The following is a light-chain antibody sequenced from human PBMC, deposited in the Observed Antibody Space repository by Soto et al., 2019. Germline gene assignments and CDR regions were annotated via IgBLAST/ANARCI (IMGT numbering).Light chain of an antibody. V-gene: IGKV3-20*01. Sequence: ESVLTQSPGTLSLSPGERATLSCRASQSVTSSYLAWYQQKPGQAPRLLIYGASSRPTGIPDRFSASGSGTDFTLTISGLEPEDFAVYYCQQYGSSPRSFGQGTKVEIK. J-gene: IGKJ1*01. CDR2: GAS. CDR3: QQYGSSPRS. CDR1: QSVTSSY.